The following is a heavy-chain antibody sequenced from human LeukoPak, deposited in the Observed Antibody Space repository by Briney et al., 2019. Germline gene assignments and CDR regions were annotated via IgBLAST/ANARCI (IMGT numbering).Heavy chain of an antibody. CDR3: ATLVRAQGSWFDP. D-gene: IGHD2-2*01. CDR1: GGSISSGGYS. Sequence: SETLSLTCAVSGGSISSGGYSWSWIRQPPGKGLEWIGFIYHSGTTYYNPSLKSRVTISVDRSKNQFSLKLSSVTAADTAIYYCATLVRAQGSWFDPWGQGTLVTVSS. J-gene: IGHJ5*02. V-gene: IGHV4-30-2*01. CDR2: IYHSGTT.